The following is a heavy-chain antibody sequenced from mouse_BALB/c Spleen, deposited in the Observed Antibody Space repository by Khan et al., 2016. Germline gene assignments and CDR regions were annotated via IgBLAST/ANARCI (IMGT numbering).Heavy chain of an antibody. CDR2: IAPSSDYT. J-gene: IGHJ2*01. Sequence: QVQLQQPGAELARPGASVKMSCKASGYTFTSHTMFWVKQRPGQGLEWIGYIAPSSDYTAYNQQFKDKATLTADNSSTTAYMQLNSLTSEDSAFYYCAREGWLLGYFDYWGQGTTLTVSS. V-gene: IGHV1-4*01. D-gene: IGHD2-3*01. CDR1: GYTFTSHT. CDR3: AREGWLLGYFDY.